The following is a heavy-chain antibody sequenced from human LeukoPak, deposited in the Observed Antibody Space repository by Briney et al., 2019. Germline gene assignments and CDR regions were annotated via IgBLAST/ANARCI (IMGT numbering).Heavy chain of an antibody. D-gene: IGHD5-18*01. J-gene: IGHJ4*02. CDR1: GYTFTSYG. Sequence: ASVKVSCKASGYTFTSYGISWVRQAPGQGLEWMGWISAYNGSTSYAQKFQGRVTMTRDMSTSTVYMELSSLRSEDTAVYYCARDSGYTAMVLGYWGQGTLVTVSS. V-gene: IGHV1-18*01. CDR2: ISAYNGST. CDR3: ARDSGYTAMVLGY.